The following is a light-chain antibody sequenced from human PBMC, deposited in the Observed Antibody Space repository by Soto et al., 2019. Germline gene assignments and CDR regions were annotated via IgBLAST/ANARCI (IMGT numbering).Light chain of an antibody. J-gene: IGKJ3*01. CDR2: GVS. CDR1: QNVSTRY. Sequence: EIVLTQSPGTLSLSPGERATLSCRASQNVSTRYLAWYQQKPGQAPRLLIYGVSSRATGIPDRFSGSGSGTDFTLTINRPEPEDFAVYYCQQYGSSPPITFGPGTKVDIK. CDR3: QQYGSSPPIT. V-gene: IGKV3-20*01.